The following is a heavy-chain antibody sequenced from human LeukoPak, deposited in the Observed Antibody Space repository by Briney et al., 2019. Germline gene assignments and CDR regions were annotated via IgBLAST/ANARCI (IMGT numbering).Heavy chain of an antibody. CDR1: GYTFTGYY. J-gene: IGHJ3*01. CDR3: ASDRSTIFGVVISLEAFDF. D-gene: IGHD3-3*01. V-gene: IGHV1-2*02. Sequence: ASVKVSCKASGYTFTGYYMHWVRQAPGQGLEWMGWINPNSGGTNYAQKFQGRVTMTRDTSISTAYMELSSLRSDDTAAYYCASDRSTIFGVVISLEAFDFWGQGTMVTVSS. CDR2: INPNSGGT.